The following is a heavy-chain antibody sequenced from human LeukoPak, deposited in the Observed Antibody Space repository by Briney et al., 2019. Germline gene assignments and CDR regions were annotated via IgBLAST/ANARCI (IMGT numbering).Heavy chain of an antibody. D-gene: IGHD2-2*01. CDR3: ARTKYCSSTSCYLFDP. Sequence: PSETLSLTCTVSGGSISSYYWSWIRQPPGKGLEWIGYIYYSGSTNYNPSLKSRVTISVDTSKNQFSLKLSSVTAADTAVYYCARTKYCSSTSCYLFDPRGQGTLVTVSS. V-gene: IGHV4-59*01. CDR2: IYYSGST. CDR1: GGSISSYY. J-gene: IGHJ5*02.